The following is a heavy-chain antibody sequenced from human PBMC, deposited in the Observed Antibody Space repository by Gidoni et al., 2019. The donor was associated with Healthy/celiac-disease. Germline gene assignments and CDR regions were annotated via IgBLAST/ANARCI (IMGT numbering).Heavy chain of an antibody. CDR1: GFSLSTSGVG. J-gene: IGHJ6*02. CDR2: IYWNDDK. CDR3: AHRQIYPNYYYYGMDV. V-gene: IGHV2-5*01. Sequence: QITLKESGPTLVKPTQTLTLTCPFYGFSLSTSGVGVGCIRQPPGKTLEWLALIYWNDDKRYSPSLKSRLTITKDTSKNQVVLTMTNMDPVDTATYYCAHRQIYPNYYYYGMDVWGQGTTVTVSS.